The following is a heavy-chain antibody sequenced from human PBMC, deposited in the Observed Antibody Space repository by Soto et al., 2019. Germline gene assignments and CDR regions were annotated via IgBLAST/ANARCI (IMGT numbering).Heavy chain of an antibody. J-gene: IGHJ2*01. CDR3: AREENVLLDTET. Sequence: SEALSLICSVSGASITSYYLSWIRQSPGRGLEWIGNVRYRVTTNYNPSLKSRVNITAYTSRNQVSLRLNSVTAADTAVDYCAREENVLLDTETWGPGT. CDR1: GASITSYY. V-gene: IGHV4-59*01. CDR2: VRYRVTT. D-gene: IGHD1-26*01.